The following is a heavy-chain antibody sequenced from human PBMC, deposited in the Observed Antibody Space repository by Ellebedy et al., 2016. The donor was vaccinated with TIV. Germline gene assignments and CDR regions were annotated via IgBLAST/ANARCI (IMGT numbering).Heavy chain of an antibody. CDR3: AKGRGTGWYLHPIDY. V-gene: IGHV3-23*01. Sequence: PGGSLRLSCAASGFTFSIYAMSWVRQAPGKGLEWVSLISGSGDRTYYADSVKGRFTISRDNSKNTLYLQMNSLRADDTAFYYCAKGRGTGWYLHPIDYWGHGTLVTVSS. CDR2: ISGSGDRT. CDR1: GFTFSIYA. J-gene: IGHJ4*01. D-gene: IGHD6-19*01.